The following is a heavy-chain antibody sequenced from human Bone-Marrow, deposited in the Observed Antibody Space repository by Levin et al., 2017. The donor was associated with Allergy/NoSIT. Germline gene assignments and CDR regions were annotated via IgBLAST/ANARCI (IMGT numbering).Heavy chain of an antibody. J-gene: IGHJ4*02. CDR2: ASFDGSKT. D-gene: IGHD2-15*01. Sequence: SCAASGFSFSKFGIHWVRQAPGKGLEWLAVASFDGSKTAYADSVKGRLTVSRDNSRNTVSLQINSLTKEDTAVYYCTKDLRICDGGTCYTGGFDNWGQGTLVTVSS. CDR1: GFSFSKFG. V-gene: IGHV3-30*18. CDR3: TKDLRICDGGTCYTGGFDN.